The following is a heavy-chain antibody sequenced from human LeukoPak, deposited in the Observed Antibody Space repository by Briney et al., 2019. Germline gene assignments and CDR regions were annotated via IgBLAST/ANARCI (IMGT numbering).Heavy chain of an antibody. CDR3: ARGFFDGSGSSNWFDP. J-gene: IGHJ5*02. D-gene: IGHD3-10*01. Sequence: ASVKVSCKASGCTFASYDINWVRQATGQGLEWMGWMNPNSGNTGYAQKFQGRVTMTRNTSISTAYMELSSLRSEDTAVYYCARGFFDGSGSSNWFDPWGQGTLVTVSS. CDR2: MNPNSGNT. CDR1: GCTFASYD. V-gene: IGHV1-8*01.